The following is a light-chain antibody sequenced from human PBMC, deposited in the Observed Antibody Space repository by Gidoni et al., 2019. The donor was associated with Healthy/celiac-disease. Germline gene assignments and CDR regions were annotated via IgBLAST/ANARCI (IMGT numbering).Light chain of an antibody. Sequence: DIVLTQSPATLSLSPGERATLSCRASQSVSSYLAWYQQKPGQAPRLLIYDASNRATGIPARFSGSGSGTDFTLTISSLEPKDFAVYYCQQRSNWPPMYSFGQGTKLEIK. CDR2: DAS. V-gene: IGKV3-11*01. J-gene: IGKJ2*03. CDR1: QSVSSY. CDR3: QQRSNWPPMYS.